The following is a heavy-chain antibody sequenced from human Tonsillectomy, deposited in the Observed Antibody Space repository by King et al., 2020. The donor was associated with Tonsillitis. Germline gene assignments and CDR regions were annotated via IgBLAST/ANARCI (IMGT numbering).Heavy chain of an antibody. CDR3: AAELYDSSGYYEAAP. J-gene: IGHJ5*02. V-gene: IGHV1-58*02. D-gene: IGHD3-22*01. CDR2: IVVGSGNT. CDR1: GFTFTSSA. Sequence: QLVESGPEVKKPGTSVKVSCKASGFTFTSSAMQWVRLARGQRLEWIGWIVVGSGNTNYAQKFQERVTITRDMSTSTAYMELSSLRSEDTAVYYCAAELYDSSGYYEAAPWGQGTLVTVSS.